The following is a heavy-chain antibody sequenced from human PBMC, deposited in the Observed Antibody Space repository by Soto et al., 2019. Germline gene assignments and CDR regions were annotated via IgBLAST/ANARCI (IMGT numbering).Heavy chain of an antibody. CDR2: INSDGSST. D-gene: IGHD3-9*01. Sequence: GGSLRLSCAASGFTFSSYWTHWVRQAPGKGLVWVSRINSDGSSTSYADSVKGRFTISRDNAKNTLYLQMNSLRAEDTAVYYCARAPAVGDILTGYSNRVDYWGQGTLVTVSS. CDR3: ARAPAVGDILTGYSNRVDY. CDR1: GFTFSSYW. J-gene: IGHJ4*02. V-gene: IGHV3-74*01.